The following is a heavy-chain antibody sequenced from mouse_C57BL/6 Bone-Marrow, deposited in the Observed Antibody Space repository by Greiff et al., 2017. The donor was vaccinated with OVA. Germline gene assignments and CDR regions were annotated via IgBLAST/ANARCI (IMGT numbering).Heavy chain of an antibody. D-gene: IGHD2-3*01. CDR2: ISSGGSYT. Sequence: EVQLVESGGDLVKPGGSLKLSCAASGFTFSSYGMSWVRQTPDKRLEWVATISSGGSYTYYPDSVKGRFTISRDNAKNTLYLQMSSLKSEDTAMXYCARHNGYYIFDYWGQGTTLTVSS. CDR1: GFTFSSYG. CDR3: ARHNGYYIFDY. V-gene: IGHV5-6*01. J-gene: IGHJ2*01.